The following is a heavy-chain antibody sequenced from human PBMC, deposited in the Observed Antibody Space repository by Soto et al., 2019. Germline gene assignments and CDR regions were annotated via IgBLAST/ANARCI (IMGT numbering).Heavy chain of an antibody. D-gene: IGHD2-2*02. CDR3: AHKRLYNYLYYFDY. V-gene: IGHV2-5*02. CDR1: GFSLSTSGVG. Sequence: QITLKESGPTLVKPTQTLTLTCTFSGFSLSTSGVGVGWIRQPPGKAPEWLAVIYWDEDKRYRPSLKTRPTITKDTSKNQVVLTMTNMDPVDTGTYYCAHKRLYNYLYYFDYWGQGALVTVSS. CDR2: IYWDEDK. J-gene: IGHJ4*02.